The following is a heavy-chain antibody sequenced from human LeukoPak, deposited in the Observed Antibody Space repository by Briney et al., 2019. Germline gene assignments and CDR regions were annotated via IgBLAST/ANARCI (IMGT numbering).Heavy chain of an antibody. D-gene: IGHD4-17*01. CDR3: ARTYYGDYGYYYMDV. CDR1: GFTFSSYG. Sequence: PGGSLRLSCAASGFTFSSYGMHWVRQAPGKGLEWVAVISYDGSNKYYADSVKGRFTISRDNSKNTLYLQMNSLRAEDTAVYYCARTYYGDYGYYYMDVWGKGTTVTISS. CDR2: ISYDGSNK. J-gene: IGHJ6*03. V-gene: IGHV3-30*03.